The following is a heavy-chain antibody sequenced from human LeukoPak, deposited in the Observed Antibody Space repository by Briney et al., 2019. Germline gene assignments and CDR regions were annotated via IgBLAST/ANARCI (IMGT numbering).Heavy chain of an antibody. D-gene: IGHD3-10*01. CDR1: GGSISSSNW. CDR3: ARSYGSGGRYFDY. CDR2: IYHSGST. J-gene: IGHJ4*02. Sequence: SETLSLTCAVSGGSISSSNWWSWVRQPPGKGLEWIGEIYHSGSTNYNPSLKSRVTISVDKSKNQFSLKLSSVTAADTAVYYCARSYGSGGRYFDYWGQGTLVTVSS. V-gene: IGHV4-4*02.